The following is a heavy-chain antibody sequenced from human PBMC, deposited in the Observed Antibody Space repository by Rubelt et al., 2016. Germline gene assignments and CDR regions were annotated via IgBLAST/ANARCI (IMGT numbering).Heavy chain of an antibody. Sequence: HWVRQAPGKGLEWVAVIWYDGSNKYYADSVKGRFTISRDNSKNTLYLQMNSLRAEDTAVYYCARVPRLRFLEWLRGYYFDYWGQGTLVTVSS. CDR2: IWYDGSNK. J-gene: IGHJ4*02. V-gene: IGHV3-33*01. D-gene: IGHD3-3*01. CDR3: ARVPRLRFLEWLRGYYFDY.